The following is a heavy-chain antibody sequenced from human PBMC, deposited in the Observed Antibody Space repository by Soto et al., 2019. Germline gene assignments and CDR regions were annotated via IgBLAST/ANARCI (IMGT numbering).Heavy chain of an antibody. V-gene: IGHV4-34*01. CDR2: INHSGNT. J-gene: IGHJ4*02. CDR1: GGSFSGYY. Sequence: SETLSLTCAVYGGSFSGYYWIWIRQPPGKGLEWIGEINHSGNTNYNPSLKSRVTISVDTSKNQFSLKLSSVTAADTAVYYCARSSKSTVTTFAYWGQGTLVTVSS. CDR3: ARSSKSTVTTFAY. D-gene: IGHD4-17*01.